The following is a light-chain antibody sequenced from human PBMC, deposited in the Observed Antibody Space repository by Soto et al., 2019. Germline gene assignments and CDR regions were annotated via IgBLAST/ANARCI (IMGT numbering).Light chain of an antibody. CDR1: QTISSW. CDR3: QYYNDYCWT. J-gene: IGKJ1*01. CDR2: KTS. V-gene: IGKV1-5*03. Sequence: DIQLTQSPSTLSASVGDRVTITCRASQTISSWLAWYQQKPGNAPNLLIYKTSNLESGVPSRFSGSGSGTEFTLTISSLQPDDFATYYCQYYNDYCWTFGQGTKVEIK.